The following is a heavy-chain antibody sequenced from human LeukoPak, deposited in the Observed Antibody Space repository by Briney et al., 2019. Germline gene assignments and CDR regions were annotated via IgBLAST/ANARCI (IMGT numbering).Heavy chain of an antibody. V-gene: IGHV1-69*05. CDR2: IIPIFGTA. CDR3: ARDRSYGDYYYGMDV. Sequence: SVKVSCKASGGTFSSYAISWVRQAPGQGLEWMGGIIPIFGTANYAQKFQGRVTVTTDESTSTAYMELRSLRSDDTAVYYCARDRSYGDYYYGMDVWGQGTTVTVSS. CDR1: GGTFSSYA. D-gene: IGHD1-26*01. J-gene: IGHJ6*02.